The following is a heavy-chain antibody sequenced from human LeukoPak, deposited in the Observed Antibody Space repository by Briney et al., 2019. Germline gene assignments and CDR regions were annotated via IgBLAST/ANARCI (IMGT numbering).Heavy chain of an antibody. Sequence: GGSLRLSCAASGFTFSTYGMHWVRQAPGKGLEWVAFIRYDGSNKYYADSVKGRFTISRDNSKNTLYLQMNSLRAEDTAVYYCAKDLLMTTQPLRPDYWGQGTLVTVSS. CDR1: GFTFSTYG. CDR2: IRYDGSNK. J-gene: IGHJ4*02. D-gene: IGHD4-11*01. CDR3: AKDLLMTTQPLRPDY. V-gene: IGHV3-30*02.